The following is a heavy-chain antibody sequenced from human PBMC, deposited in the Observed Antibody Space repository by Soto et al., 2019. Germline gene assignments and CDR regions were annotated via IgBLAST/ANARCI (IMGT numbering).Heavy chain of an antibody. CDR2: VNPSGGST. Sequence: GPSVKVSCKASGYTFTSYYMHWVRQAPGQGLEWMGIVNPSGGSTSYAQKFQGRVTMTRDTSTSTVYMELSSLRSEDTAVYYCARDYVGSGPPIVVATDAFDIWGQGTMVTVSS. CDR3: ARDYVGSGPPIVVATDAFDI. CDR1: GYTFTSYY. J-gene: IGHJ3*02. D-gene: IGHD3-22*01. V-gene: IGHV1-46*01.